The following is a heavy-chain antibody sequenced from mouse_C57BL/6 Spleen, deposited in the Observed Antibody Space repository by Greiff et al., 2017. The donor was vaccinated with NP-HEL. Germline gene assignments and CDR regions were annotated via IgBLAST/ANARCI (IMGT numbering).Heavy chain of an antibody. CDR1: GFTFSDYG. J-gene: IGHJ1*03. Sequence: EVQLVESGGGLVKPGGSLKLSCAASGFTFSDYGMHWVRQAPEKGLEWVAYISSGSSTIYYAATVKGRFTISRDNAKNTLFLQMTSLRSEDTAMYYCARRYFDVWGTGTTVTVSS. CDR3: ARRYFDV. V-gene: IGHV5-17*01. CDR2: ISSGSSTI.